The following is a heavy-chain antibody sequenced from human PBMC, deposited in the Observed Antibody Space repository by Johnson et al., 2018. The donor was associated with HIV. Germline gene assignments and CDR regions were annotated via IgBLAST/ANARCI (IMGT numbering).Heavy chain of an antibody. J-gene: IGHJ3*02. CDR3: ARDQNIVGANDGFEI. CDR1: GFTFSTYT. V-gene: IGHV3-30*04. CDR2: ISYDGSNK. Sequence: QVQLVESGGGLVQPGRSLRLSCAASGFTFSTYTMHWVRQAPGKGLEWVALISYDGSNKYYADSVKGRFTISRDNSKNTLYLQMNSLRAEDTAVYYCARDQNIVGANDGFEIWGQGTMVTVSS. D-gene: IGHD1-26*01.